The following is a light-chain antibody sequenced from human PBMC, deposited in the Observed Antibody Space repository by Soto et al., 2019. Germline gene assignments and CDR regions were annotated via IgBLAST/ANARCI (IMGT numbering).Light chain of an antibody. CDR3: QQYNNSPRT. V-gene: IGKV3-15*01. J-gene: IGKJ1*01. CDR2: GAS. Sequence: EILMTQSPSTLAVSPGERATLSCRASQSVSSNLAWYQQKPGQAPRLLIYGASTRTTGIPARFSGSGSGTEFTLTISSLQSEDFAVYYCQQYNNSPRTFGQGTKVDIK. CDR1: QSVSSN.